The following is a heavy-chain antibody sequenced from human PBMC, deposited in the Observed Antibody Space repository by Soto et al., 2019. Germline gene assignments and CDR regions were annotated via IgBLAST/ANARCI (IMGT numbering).Heavy chain of an antibody. CDR1: GGTFSSYA. Sequence: QVQLVQSGAEEKKPGSSVKVSCKASGGTFSSYAISWVRQAPGRGLEWMGGIIPIFGTAKYAQKFQGRVTITAEESTSTAYMELSSLRSEDTAVYYCASLLRGYSGTGDYWGQGTLVTVSS. J-gene: IGHJ4*02. D-gene: IGHD5-12*01. CDR3: ASLLRGYSGTGDY. V-gene: IGHV1-69*12. CDR2: IIPIFGTA.